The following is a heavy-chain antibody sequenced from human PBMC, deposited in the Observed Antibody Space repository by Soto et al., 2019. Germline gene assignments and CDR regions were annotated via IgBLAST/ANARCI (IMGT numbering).Heavy chain of an antibody. CDR2: VYYRGRS. V-gene: IGHV4-39*01. CDR3: VSQRTTVPTQAYFDC. J-gene: IGHJ4*02. D-gene: IGHD4-17*01. CDR1: GGSVTNSSYY. Sequence: SETLSLTCTASGGSVTNSSYYWVWIRQSPGKGLEWIGSVYYRGRSYSKSSVKSRVTISVDTSKNRFSLSLNSVTASDTAVYFCVSQRTTVPTQAYFDCWGPGALVTVSS.